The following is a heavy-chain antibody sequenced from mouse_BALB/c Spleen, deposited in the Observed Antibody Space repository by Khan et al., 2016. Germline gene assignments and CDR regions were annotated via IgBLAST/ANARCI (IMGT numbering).Heavy chain of an antibody. CDR1: GYSITSDYA. CDR3: ARLKDYGSFYYFDY. Sequence: EVELVESGPGLVKPSQSLSLTCTVTGYSITSDYAWNWIRQFPGNKLEWMGYISYSGSTSYNPSLKSRISITRDTSKNQFFLQLNSVTTEDTATYYCARLKDYGSFYYFDYWGQGTTLTVSS. J-gene: IGHJ2*01. D-gene: IGHD1-1*01. CDR2: ISYSGST. V-gene: IGHV3-2*02.